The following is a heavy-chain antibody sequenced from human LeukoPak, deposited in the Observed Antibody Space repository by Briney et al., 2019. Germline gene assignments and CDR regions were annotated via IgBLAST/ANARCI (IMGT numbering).Heavy chain of an antibody. CDR2: ISGSGGST. Sequence: GGSLRLFCAASGFTFSSYGMSWVRQAPGKGLEWVSAISGSGGSTYYADSVKGRFTISRDNSKNTLYLQMNSLRVEDTAVYYCAKGARGYFDYWGQGTLVTVSA. J-gene: IGHJ4*02. D-gene: IGHD3-10*01. CDR3: AKGARGYFDY. V-gene: IGHV3-23*01. CDR1: GFTFSSYG.